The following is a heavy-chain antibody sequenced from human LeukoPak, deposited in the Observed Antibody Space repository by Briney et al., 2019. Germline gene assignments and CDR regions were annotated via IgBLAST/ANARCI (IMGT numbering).Heavy chain of an antibody. Sequence: PGGSLRLSCEASVLRLSVNYMSCVREALGRGREWGLVVYKGHGGRTYYAASGKGQVAISRDSYTNKPRLQMDRLSANATAVHYCAGGPIGAHSTEWFAQWGQGSLATVSS. CDR3: AGGPIGAHSTEWFAQ. V-gene: IGHV3-53*01. D-gene: IGHD3-3*01. CDR1: VLRLSVNY. CDR2: VYKGHGGRT. J-gene: IGHJ4*02.